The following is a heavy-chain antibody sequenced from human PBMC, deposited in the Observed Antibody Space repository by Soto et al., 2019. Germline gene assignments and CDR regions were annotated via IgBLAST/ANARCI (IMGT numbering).Heavy chain of an antibody. CDR3: TRVLYGTS. Sequence: PGGSLRLSCADYGFTFSSYEMNWVRQAPGKGLEWVSFISGSGTTTYYADSVRGRFTISRDNTKNSLYLQMNSLSAEDTGVYYCTRVLYGTSWGQGTLVTVSS. J-gene: IGHJ5*02. V-gene: IGHV3-48*03. CDR1: GFTFSSYE. D-gene: IGHD2-2*02. CDR2: ISGSGTTT.